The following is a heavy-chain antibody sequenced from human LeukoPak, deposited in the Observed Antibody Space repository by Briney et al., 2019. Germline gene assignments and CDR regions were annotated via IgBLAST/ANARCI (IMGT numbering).Heavy chain of an antibody. CDR2: INPSSGGT. CDR1: GYTFTGYY. CDR3: ARELDIVVVPAAIEGSWFDP. J-gene: IGHJ5*02. Sequence: GASVKVSCKASGYTFTGYYMHWVRQAPGQGLEWMGWINPSSGGTNYAQKFQGRVTMTRDTSISTAYMELSRLRSDDTAVYYCARELDIVVVPAAIEGSWFDPWGQGTLVTVSS. V-gene: IGHV1-2*02. D-gene: IGHD2-2*02.